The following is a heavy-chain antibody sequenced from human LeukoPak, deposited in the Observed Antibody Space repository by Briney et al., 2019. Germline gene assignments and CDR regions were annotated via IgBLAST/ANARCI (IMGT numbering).Heavy chain of an antibody. CDR1: GFTFDEYS. Sequence: GGSLRLSCAASGFTFDEYSMQWVRQAPGKGLEWVSVIEWNGGRTYYADSVKGRFTISRDNNKKSLYLQMNSLRTEDTAFYYCGKDIRHYDFWSGYEYRGQGTLVTVSS. D-gene: IGHD3-3*01. CDR2: IEWNGGRT. J-gene: IGHJ4*02. V-gene: IGHV3-43*01. CDR3: GKDIRHYDFWSGYEY.